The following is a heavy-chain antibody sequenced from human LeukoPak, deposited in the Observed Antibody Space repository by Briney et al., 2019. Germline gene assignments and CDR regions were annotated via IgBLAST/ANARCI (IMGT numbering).Heavy chain of an antibody. CDR2: IYYSGST. J-gene: IGHJ1*01. CDR3: ARYTVTTSAEYFQY. V-gene: IGHV4-59*01. Sequence: SETLSLTCTVSGGSISSFYWSWIRQPPGKGLDWIGYIYYSGSTKYNPSLKSRITISIDTSKSQFSLKLSSVTAADTAVYYCARYTVTTSAEYFQYWGQGTLVTVSS. CDR1: GGSISSFY. D-gene: IGHD4-17*01.